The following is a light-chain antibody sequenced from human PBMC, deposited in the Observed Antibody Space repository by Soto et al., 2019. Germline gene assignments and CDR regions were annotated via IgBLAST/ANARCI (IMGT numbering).Light chain of an antibody. CDR1: QSVGNN. CDR3: QQRNYWLS. J-gene: IGKJ4*01. CDR2: YAS. Sequence: EVVLTQSPATLSLSPGERATLSCRARQSVGNNVVWYQQKPGQAPRLLISYASTRAAGIPARFSGSGSGTDFTLTISSLEPEDFAIYYCQQRNYWLSFGGGTKVEIK. V-gene: IGKV3-11*01.